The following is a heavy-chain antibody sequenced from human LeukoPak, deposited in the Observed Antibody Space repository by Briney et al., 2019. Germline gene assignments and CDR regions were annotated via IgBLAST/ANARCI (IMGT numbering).Heavy chain of an antibody. CDR3: AKDVGHIVVVIANYFDY. CDR2: ISYDGSNK. Sequence: HPGGSLRLSCAASGFTFSSYGMHWVRQAPGKGLEWVAVISYDGSNKYYADSVKGRFTISRDNSKNTPYLQMNSLRAEDTAVYYCAKDVGHIVVVIANYFDYWGQGTLVTVSS. CDR1: GFTFSSYG. D-gene: IGHD2-21*01. V-gene: IGHV3-30*18. J-gene: IGHJ4*02.